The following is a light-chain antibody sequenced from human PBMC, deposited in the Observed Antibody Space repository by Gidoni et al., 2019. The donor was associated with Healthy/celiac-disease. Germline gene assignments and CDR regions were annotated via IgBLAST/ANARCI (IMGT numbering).Light chain of an antibody. CDR2: DAS. CDR3: QQYDNLPIT. CDR1: QDISNY. J-gene: IGKJ5*01. V-gene: IGKV1-33*01. Sequence: DIQMTQYPSSLSASVGDRVTITCQASQDISNYLHWYQQKPGKAPKLLIYDASNLETGVPSRFSGSGSGTDFTFTISSLQPEDIATYYCQQYDNLPITFGQGTRLEIK.